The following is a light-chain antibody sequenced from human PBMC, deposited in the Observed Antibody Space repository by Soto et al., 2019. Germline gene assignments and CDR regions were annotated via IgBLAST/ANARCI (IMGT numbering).Light chain of an antibody. CDR1: SSDVGNSKL. V-gene: IGLV2-23*01. CDR2: EGY. Sequence: QSALTQPASVSGSPGQSITISCTGISSDVGNSKLVSWYQQHSGRAPKLIIYEGYKRPSGAFNRFSGSTSGNTASLTISGLQTEDEADYYCCSYASGPSWVFAGGTRLTVL. J-gene: IGLJ3*02. CDR3: CSYASGPSWV.